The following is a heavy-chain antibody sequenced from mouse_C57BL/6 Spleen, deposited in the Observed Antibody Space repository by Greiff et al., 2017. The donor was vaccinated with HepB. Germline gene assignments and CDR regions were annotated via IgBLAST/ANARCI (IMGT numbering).Heavy chain of an antibody. D-gene: IGHD4-1*01. V-gene: IGHV5-17*01. CDR2: ISSGSSTI. CDR1: GFTFSDYG. CDR3: ARPSAGTDDMDY. J-gene: IGHJ4*01. Sequence: EVMLVESGGGLVKPGGSLKLSCAASGFTFSDYGMHWVRQAPEKGLEWVAYISSGSSTIYYADTVKGRFTISRDNAKNTLFLQMTSLRSEDTAMYYCARPSAGTDDMDYWGQGTSVTVSS.